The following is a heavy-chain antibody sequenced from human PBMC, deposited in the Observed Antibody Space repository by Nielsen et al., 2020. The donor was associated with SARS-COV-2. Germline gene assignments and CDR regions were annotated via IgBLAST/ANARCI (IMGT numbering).Heavy chain of an antibody. D-gene: IGHD6-13*01. J-gene: IGHJ4*02. V-gene: IGHV3-9*01. Sequence: SLKISCAASGFTFDDYAMHWVRQAPGKGLEWVPGISWNSGSIGYADSVKGRFTISRDKAKNSLYLQMNSLRAEDTALYYCARDGSWSVWGQGTLVTVSS. CDR3: ARDGSWSV. CDR2: ISWNSGSI. CDR1: GFTFDDYA.